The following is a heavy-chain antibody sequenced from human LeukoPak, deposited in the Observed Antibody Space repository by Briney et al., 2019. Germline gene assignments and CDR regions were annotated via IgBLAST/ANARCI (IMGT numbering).Heavy chain of an antibody. D-gene: IGHD4-17*01. J-gene: IGHJ4*02. Sequence: GGSLRLSCAASGFTFSSYSMNWVRQAPGKGLEWVSSIGSSSSYIYYADSVKGRFTISRDNAKNSLYLQMNSLRAEDTAVYYCATLMTTVTGRDYWGQGTLVTVSS. CDR2: IGSSSSYI. CDR3: ATLMTTVTGRDY. CDR1: GFTFSSYS. V-gene: IGHV3-21*01.